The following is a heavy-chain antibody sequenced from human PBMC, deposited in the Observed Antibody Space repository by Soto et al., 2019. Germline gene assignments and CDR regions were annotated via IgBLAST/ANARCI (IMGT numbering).Heavy chain of an antibody. CDR3: AKDVEMATNSPSYFDY. V-gene: IGHV3-23*01. Sequence: EVQLLESGGGLVQPGGSLRLSCAASGFTFSSYAMSWVRQAPGKGLEWVSAISDSGGATYYADSVKGRFTISRDNSKNTLYLQMNSLRAEDTAIYYCAKDVEMATNSPSYFDYWGQGTLVTVSS. CDR2: ISDSGGAT. J-gene: IGHJ4*02. D-gene: IGHD5-12*01. CDR1: GFTFSSYA.